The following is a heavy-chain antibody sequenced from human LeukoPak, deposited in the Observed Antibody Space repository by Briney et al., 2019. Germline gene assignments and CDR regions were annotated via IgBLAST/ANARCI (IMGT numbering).Heavy chain of an antibody. CDR3: ARARITMVRGSERKDAFDI. D-gene: IGHD3-10*01. V-gene: IGHV3-23*01. J-gene: IGHJ3*02. Sequence: PGGSLRLSCAASGFTFSGYGMHWVRQAPGKGLEWVSAISGSGGSTYYADSVKGRFTISRDNSKNTLYLQMNSLRAEDTAVYYCARARITMVRGSERKDAFDIWGQGTMVTVSS. CDR2: ISGSGGST. CDR1: GFTFSGYG.